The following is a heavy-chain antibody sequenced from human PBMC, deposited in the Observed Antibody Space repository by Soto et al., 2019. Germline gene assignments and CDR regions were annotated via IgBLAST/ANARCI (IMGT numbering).Heavy chain of an antibody. CDR1: GGSFNNYA. Sequence: QVQLVQSGAEVKKPGSSVKVSCKASGGSFNNYAVTWVRQAPGQGLEWMGGIIPSSGTPNYAQRFQGRVKITADEPTSTLSMELSSAISEDTALYYCTTSYGTSWYGDYWGQGTLVTVSS. J-gene: IGHJ4*02. V-gene: IGHV1-69*01. CDR2: IIPSSGTP. CDR3: TTSYGTSWYGDY. D-gene: IGHD6-13*01.